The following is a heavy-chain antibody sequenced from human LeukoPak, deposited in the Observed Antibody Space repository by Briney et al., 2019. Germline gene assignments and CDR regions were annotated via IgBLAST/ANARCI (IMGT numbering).Heavy chain of an antibody. CDR3: ARGLFDI. J-gene: IGHJ3*02. V-gene: IGHV3-7*03. CDR1: GFTFNNYW. CDR2: IKQDGSEK. Sequence: GGSLRLSCAASGFTFNNYWMSWVRQAPGKGLEWVANIKQDGSEKYYVGSVKGRFPISRDNAKDSPYLQMNSLRAEDTAVYYCARGLFDIWGQGAMVTVSS.